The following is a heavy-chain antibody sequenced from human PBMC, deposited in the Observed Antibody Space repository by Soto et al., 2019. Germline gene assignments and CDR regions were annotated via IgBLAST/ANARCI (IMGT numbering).Heavy chain of an antibody. J-gene: IGHJ4*02. CDR3: AKGALGSSSWYDFDY. CDR2: ISGSGGST. CDR1: GFTFNNYA. D-gene: IGHD6-13*01. Sequence: EVQLLESGGGLVQPGGSLRLSCAASGFTFNNYAMNWVRQAPGKGLEWVSSISGSGGSTYYADSVKGRFTISRDNSKSTLYLQMDSLRAEDTAVYYCAKGALGSSSWYDFDYWGQGTLVTVSS. V-gene: IGHV3-23*01.